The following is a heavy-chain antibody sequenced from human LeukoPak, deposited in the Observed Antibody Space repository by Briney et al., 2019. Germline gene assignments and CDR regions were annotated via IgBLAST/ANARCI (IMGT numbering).Heavy chain of an antibody. V-gene: IGHV1-69*05. Sequence: SVKVSCKASGGTFSSYAISWVRQAPGQGLEWMGGIIPIFGTANYAQKFQGRVTITTDESTSTAYMELRSLRSDDTAVYYCARAHAYCGGDCAFFDYWGQGTLVTVSS. CDR2: IIPIFGTA. CDR1: GGTFSSYA. J-gene: IGHJ4*02. CDR3: ARAHAYCGGDCAFFDY. D-gene: IGHD2-21*02.